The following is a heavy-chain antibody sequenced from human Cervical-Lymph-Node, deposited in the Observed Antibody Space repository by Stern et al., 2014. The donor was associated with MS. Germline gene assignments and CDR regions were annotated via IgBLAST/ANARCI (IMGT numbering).Heavy chain of an antibody. V-gene: IGHV3-11*01. D-gene: IGHD5-18*01. Sequence: VHLVESGGGLVKPGGSLRLSCTASGFTFSDYYMSWIRQPPGKGLYWVSYISNSGRSISYADSVKGRFTISRDNARNSVYLQMNSLRAEDTAVYYCARNTAHDYWGQGTLVSVSS. CDR2: ISNSGRSI. J-gene: IGHJ4*02. CDR3: ARNTAHDY. CDR1: GFTFSDYY.